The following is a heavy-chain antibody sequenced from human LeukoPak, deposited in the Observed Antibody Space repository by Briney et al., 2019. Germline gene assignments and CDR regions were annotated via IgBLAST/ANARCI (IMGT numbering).Heavy chain of an antibody. CDR3: ARDKVLGATYFDY. V-gene: IGHV3-7*01. CDR1: GFTFSSYW. J-gene: IGHJ4*02. D-gene: IGHD1-26*01. Sequence: GGSLRLSCAASGFTFSSYWMSWVRQAPGKRPEWVANIKQDGSEEYYVDSVKGRFTISRDNAQNSLYLQMNSLRAEDTAVYYCARDKVLGATYFDYWGQGTLVTVSS. CDR2: IKQDGSEE.